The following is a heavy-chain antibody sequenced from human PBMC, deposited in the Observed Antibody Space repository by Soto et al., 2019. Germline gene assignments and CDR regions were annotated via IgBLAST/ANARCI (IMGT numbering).Heavy chain of an antibody. V-gene: IGHV3-21*01. D-gene: IGHD1-26*01. Sequence: GGSLRLSCATSGFSFSTYNMNWVRQAPGKGLEWFSSINGRSNYKYYTDSVKGRFAISRDNPKDSLYLQMDSLRVEDTAVYYCVREDGLVGSNSAFDYWGQGTLVTVSS. CDR1: GFSFSTYN. CDR3: VREDGLVGSNSAFDY. CDR2: INGRSNYK. J-gene: IGHJ4*02.